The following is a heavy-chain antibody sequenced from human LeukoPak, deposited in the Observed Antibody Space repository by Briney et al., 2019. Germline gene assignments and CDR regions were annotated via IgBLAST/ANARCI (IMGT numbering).Heavy chain of an antibody. CDR1: GGSITSYY. J-gene: IGHJ4*02. CDR2: IYHSGST. V-gene: IGHV4-59*12. CDR3: ARLRNDFWSGYPLGFDY. D-gene: IGHD3-3*01. Sequence: SETLSLSCTVSGGSITSYYWSWIRQPPGKGLEWIGYIYHSGSTYYNPSLKSRVTISVDRSKNQFSLKLSSVTAADTAVYYCARLRNDFWSGYPLGFDYWGQGTLVTVSS.